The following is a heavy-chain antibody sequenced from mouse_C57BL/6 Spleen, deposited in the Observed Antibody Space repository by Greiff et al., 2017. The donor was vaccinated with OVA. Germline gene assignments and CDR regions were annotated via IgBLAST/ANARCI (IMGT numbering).Heavy chain of an antibody. CDR3: ARGYYGSSSVYAMDY. Sequence: VQLQQSGPELVKPGASVKLSCKASGYTFTSYDINWVKQRPGQGLEWIGWIYPRDGSTKYNEKFKGKATLTVDTSSSTAYMELHSLTSEDSAVYFCARGYYGSSSVYAMDYWGQGTTVTVSS. CDR2: IYPRDGST. D-gene: IGHD1-1*01. CDR1: GYTFTSYD. V-gene: IGHV1-85*01. J-gene: IGHJ4*01.